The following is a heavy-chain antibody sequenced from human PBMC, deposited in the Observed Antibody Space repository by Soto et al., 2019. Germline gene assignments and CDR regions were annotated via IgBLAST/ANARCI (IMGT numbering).Heavy chain of an antibody. CDR1: GGTFSSYA. CDR2: IIPIFGTA. Sequence: QVQLVQSGAEVKKPGSSVKVSCKASGGTFSSYAISWVRQAPGQGLEWMGGIIPIFGTANYAQKFQGRVTITADESTSTADMELSSLRSEDTAVYYCARLQGRGGYCSGGSCSFDYWGQGTLVTVSS. D-gene: IGHD2-15*01. V-gene: IGHV1-69*12. CDR3: ARLQGRGGYCSGGSCSFDY. J-gene: IGHJ4*02.